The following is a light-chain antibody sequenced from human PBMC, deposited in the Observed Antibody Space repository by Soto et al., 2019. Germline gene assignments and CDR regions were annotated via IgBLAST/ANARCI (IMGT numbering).Light chain of an antibody. V-gene: IGKV3-15*01. Sequence: EILMTQSPAMLSVSPGERATLSCRASQHVNSNLAWYQQKPGQTPRLLIYGASNRATGVPARFGGSGSGTEFTLTISSLQSEDFAVYYCHQYNTWPYTFAQGTKLEIK. CDR1: QHVNSN. CDR3: HQYNTWPYT. CDR2: GAS. J-gene: IGKJ2*01.